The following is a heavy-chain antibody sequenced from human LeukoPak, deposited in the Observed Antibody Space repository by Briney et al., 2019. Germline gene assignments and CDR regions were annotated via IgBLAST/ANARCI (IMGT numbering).Heavy chain of an antibody. CDR2: IWYDGTNK. CDR1: GFTFSSFG. J-gene: IGHJ4*02. Sequence: GGSLRLSCAASGFTFSSFGMHWVRQAPGKGLEWVAVIWYDGTNKYYADSVKGRFTISRDNSKNTLYLQMNSLRAEDTAVYYCARRGGIHLEYLDCWGRGTLVTVSS. V-gene: IGHV3-33*01. CDR3: ARRGGIHLEYLDC. D-gene: IGHD3-3*01.